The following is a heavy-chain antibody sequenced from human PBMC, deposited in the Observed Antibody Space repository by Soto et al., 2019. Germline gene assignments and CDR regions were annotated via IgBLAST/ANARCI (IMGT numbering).Heavy chain of an antibody. J-gene: IGHJ5*02. D-gene: IGHD3-10*01. CDR3: AKSETGQPEAFYS. V-gene: IGHV3-30*18. CDR2: ISHDGQNI. Sequence: QEQLVESGGGVVQPGRSLRLSCAAPGFAFSNQGMHWVRRAPGKGLEWVALISHDGQNIYYADSVKGRFAVSRDNSKKVLVLQLSSLRLNDTTVYYCAKSETGQPEAFYSWGLGTMVTVSS. CDR1: GFAFSNQG.